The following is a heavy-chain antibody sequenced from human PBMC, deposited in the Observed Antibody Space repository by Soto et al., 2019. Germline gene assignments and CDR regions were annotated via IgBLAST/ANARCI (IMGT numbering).Heavy chain of an antibody. CDR2: IYHSGST. CDR1: GGSISSGGYS. CDR3: AGEVVLLGGMDV. Sequence: QLQLQESGSGLVKPSQTLSLTCAVSGGSISSGGYSWSWIRQPPGEGLEWIGYIYHSGSTYYNPSLKSRVTISVDRSKNQFSLKLSSVTAADTAVYYCAGEVVLLGGMDVWGQGTTVTVSS. V-gene: IGHV4-30-2*01. D-gene: IGHD2-15*01. J-gene: IGHJ6*02.